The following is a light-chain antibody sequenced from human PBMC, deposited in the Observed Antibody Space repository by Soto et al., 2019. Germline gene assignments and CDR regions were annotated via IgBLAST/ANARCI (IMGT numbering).Light chain of an antibody. V-gene: IGLV2-8*01. Sequence: QSVLTQPPSASGSPGQSVTISCTGTSSDVGGYNYVSWYQQHTGKAPKLMIYEVSKRPSGVPDRVSGSKSDNTASLTVSGLQAEDDADYYCSSYAGSNSVVFGGGTKLTVL. CDR3: SSYAGSNSVV. CDR2: EVS. CDR1: SSDVGGYNY. J-gene: IGLJ2*01.